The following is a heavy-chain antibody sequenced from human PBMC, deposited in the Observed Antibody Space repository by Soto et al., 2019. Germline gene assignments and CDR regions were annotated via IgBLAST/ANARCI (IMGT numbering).Heavy chain of an antibody. D-gene: IGHD3-10*01. V-gene: IGHV4-39*01. Sequence: SETLSLTCTVSGGSISSSSYYWGWIRQPPGKGLEWIGSIYYSGSTYYNPSLKSRVTISVDTSKNQFSLKLSSVTAADTAVYYCARRGGYYYGSGSYQDYYYGMDVWGQGTTVTVSS. CDR2: IYYSGST. CDR3: ARRGGYYYGSGSYQDYYYGMDV. J-gene: IGHJ6*02. CDR1: GGSISSSSYY.